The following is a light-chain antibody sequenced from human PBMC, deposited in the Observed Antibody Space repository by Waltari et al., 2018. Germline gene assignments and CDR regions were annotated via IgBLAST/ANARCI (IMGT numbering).Light chain of an antibody. CDR1: QSLLYSNGNNY. Sequence: DIVMTQSPLSLPVTPGEPAAISCRSSQSLLYSNGNNYLNWYLQKPGQSSKVLIYMGSNRASGVPDRFSGNGSGTDFTLKIRRVEAEDVGVYYCMQGLQWPLTFGEGTKVEIK. V-gene: IGKV2-28*01. CDR3: MQGLQWPLT. J-gene: IGKJ4*01. CDR2: MGS.